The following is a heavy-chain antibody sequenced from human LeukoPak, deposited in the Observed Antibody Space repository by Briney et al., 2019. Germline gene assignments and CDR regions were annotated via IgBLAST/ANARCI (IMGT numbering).Heavy chain of an antibody. CDR1: GFTFSSYG. D-gene: IGHD3-22*01. J-gene: IGHJ3*02. CDR3: AKEWDYDSSLDAFDI. CDR2: IWYDGSNK. V-gene: IGHV3-33*06. Sequence: PGRSLRLSCAASGFTFSSYGMHWVRQAPGKGLEWVAVIWYDGSNKYYADSVKGRFTISRDNSKNTLYLQMNSLRAEDTAVYYCAKEWDYDSSLDAFDIWGQGTMVTVSS.